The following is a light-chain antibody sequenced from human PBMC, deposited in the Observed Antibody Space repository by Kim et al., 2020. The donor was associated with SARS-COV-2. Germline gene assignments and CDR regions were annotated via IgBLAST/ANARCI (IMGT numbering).Light chain of an antibody. CDR2: AAS. CDR3: QQYYSYPRT. Sequence: ASTGDRVTITCRASQGISSYLAWYQQKPGKAPKLPIYAASTLQSGVPSRFSGSGSGTDFTLTISCLQSEDFATYYCQQYYSYPRTFGQGTKVDIK. V-gene: IGKV1-8*01. J-gene: IGKJ1*01. CDR1: QGISSY.